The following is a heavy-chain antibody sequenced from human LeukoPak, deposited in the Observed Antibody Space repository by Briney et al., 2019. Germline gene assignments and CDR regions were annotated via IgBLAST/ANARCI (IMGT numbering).Heavy chain of an antibody. J-gene: IGHJ4*02. CDR3: ARDAYYGDYPGY. CDR2: IYYSGST. V-gene: IGHV4-59*01. D-gene: IGHD4-17*01. Sequence: SETLSLTCTVSGGSISSYYWSWIRQPPGKGLEWIGYIYYSGSTNYKSSLKSRVTISVDTSKNQFSLKLSSVTAADTAVYYCARDAYYGDYPGYWGQGTLVTVSS. CDR1: GGSISSYY.